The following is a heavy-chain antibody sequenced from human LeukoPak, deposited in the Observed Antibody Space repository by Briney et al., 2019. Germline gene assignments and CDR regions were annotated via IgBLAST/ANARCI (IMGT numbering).Heavy chain of an antibody. V-gene: IGHV3-7*01. J-gene: IGHJ4*02. CDR1: GFTFSSYL. Sequence: QSGGSLRLSCAASGFTFSSYLMSWVRQAPGKGLEWVANIKQDGSEKYYVDSVKGRFTITRDNAKNSLYLQMNSLRAEDTAVYYCARDDYGDYRRGSYFDYWGQGTLVTVSS. CDR2: IKQDGSEK. D-gene: IGHD4-17*01. CDR3: ARDDYGDYRRGSYFDY.